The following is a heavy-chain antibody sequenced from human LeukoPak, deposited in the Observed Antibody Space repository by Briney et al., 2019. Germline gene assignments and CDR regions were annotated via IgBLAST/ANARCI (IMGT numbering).Heavy chain of an antibody. CDR3: AIIPVYCSGGSCYSGDDAFDI. CDR1: GGSISSYY. Sequence: PSETLSLTCTVSGGSISSYYWSWIRQPAGKGLEWIGRIYTSGSTNYNPSLKSRVTMSVDTSKNQFSLKLSSVTAADTAVYYCAIIPVYCSGGSCYSGDDAFDIWGQGTMVTVSS. D-gene: IGHD2-15*01. V-gene: IGHV4-4*07. CDR2: IYTSGST. J-gene: IGHJ3*02.